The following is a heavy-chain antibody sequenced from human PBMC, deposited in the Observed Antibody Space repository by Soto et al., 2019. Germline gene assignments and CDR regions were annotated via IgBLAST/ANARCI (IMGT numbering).Heavy chain of an antibody. J-gene: IGHJ6*02. V-gene: IGHV4-61*01. Sequence: SETLSLTCSVSGGSVSSGSYDWSWIRQPPGKGLEWIGYIYYSGSTNYNPSLKSRVTISVDTSKNQFSLKLSSVTAADTAVYYCARDLRLLWFGELSLSEGMDVWGQGTTVTVSS. CDR1: GGSVSSGSYD. CDR3: ARDLRLLWFGELSLSEGMDV. CDR2: IYYSGST. D-gene: IGHD3-10*01.